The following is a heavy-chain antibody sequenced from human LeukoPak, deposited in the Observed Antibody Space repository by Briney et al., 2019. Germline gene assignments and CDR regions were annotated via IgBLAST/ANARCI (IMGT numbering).Heavy chain of an antibody. CDR2: IWYDGSNK. J-gene: IGHJ5*02. V-gene: IGHV3-33*06. Sequence: AGGSLRLSCAASGFTFTSYGMHGVRQAPGRGLEWVAVIWYDGSNKYYADSVKGRFTISRDNSKDTLYLQMNSLRAEDTAVYYCAKEGRGYYMYNWFDPWGQGTLVTVSS. D-gene: IGHD3-3*01. CDR3: AKEGRGYYMYNWFDP. CDR1: GFTFTSYG.